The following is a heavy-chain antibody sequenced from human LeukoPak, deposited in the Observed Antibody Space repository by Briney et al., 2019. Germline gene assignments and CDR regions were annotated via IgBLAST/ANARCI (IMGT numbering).Heavy chain of an antibody. CDR1: GFTFSNHA. CDR3: AKGMGAHCDGGCHSRILDH. V-gene: IGHV3-23*01. J-gene: IGHJ4*02. CDR2: ISGDGGAT. Sequence: GGSLRLSCVTSGFTFSNHAMTWVRQAPGKGLEWVAIISGDGGATVYPDSVKGRFTISRDSSKSTVFLQMNSLRDDDTAVYYCAKGMGAHCDGGCHSRILDHWGQGTLVTVS. D-gene: IGHD2-21*02.